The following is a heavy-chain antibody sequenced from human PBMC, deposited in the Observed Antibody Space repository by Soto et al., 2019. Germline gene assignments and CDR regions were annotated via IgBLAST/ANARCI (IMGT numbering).Heavy chain of an antibody. CDR1: GLTFRDSG. J-gene: IGHJ3*01. V-gene: IGHV3-30*18. Sequence: QVQLVESGGGVVQPGTSLRLSCVVSGLTFRDSGMHWVRQAPGKGLEWVAVISFDGSERHYRDSVKGRFSISRDNSRNNSYLKWNGLRGKDSVVYYWGNGKAGSGNYTGWTVWGQGSRVPAS. CDR3: GNGKAGSGNYTGWTV. D-gene: IGHD3-3*01. CDR2: ISFDGSER.